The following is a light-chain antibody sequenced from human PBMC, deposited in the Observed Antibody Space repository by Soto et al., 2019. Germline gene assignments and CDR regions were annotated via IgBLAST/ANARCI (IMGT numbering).Light chain of an antibody. CDR3: EQSGSSFYT. V-gene: IGKV3-20*01. Sequence: EIVLTQSPGTLSLSPGERATLSCRASQSVSSAYLAWYQQIPGQAPRLLIYGASSRATGIPDRFSGSGSGTDFTLAISGLVPEDCAVSYCEQSGSSFYTFGQGTKLEIK. CDR1: QSVSSAY. J-gene: IGKJ2*01. CDR2: GAS.